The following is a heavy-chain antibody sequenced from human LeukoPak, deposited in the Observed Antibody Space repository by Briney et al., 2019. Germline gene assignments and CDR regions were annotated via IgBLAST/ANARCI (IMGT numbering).Heavy chain of an antibody. CDR2: IYYSGST. CDR1: GGSISSYY. Sequence: SETLSLTCTVSGGSISSYYWSWIRQPPGKGLEWIGYIYYSGSTNYNPSLKSRVTISVDTSKNQFSLKLSSVTAADTAVYYCARLGYGSGSYFLDYWGQRTLVTVSS. D-gene: IGHD3-10*01. V-gene: IGHV4-59*08. J-gene: IGHJ4*02. CDR3: ARLGYGSGSYFLDY.